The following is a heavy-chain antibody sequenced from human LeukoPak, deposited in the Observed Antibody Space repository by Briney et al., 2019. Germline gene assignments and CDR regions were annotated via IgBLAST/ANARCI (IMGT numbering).Heavy chain of an antibody. Sequence: PGGSLRLSCAASGFTFSRCGMQWVRQAPGKGLEWVAVISYDGSDKYYADSVKGRFTISRDNSKNTLYLEMNSLRAEDTAVYYRAKDYNYGYGYYFDYWGQGTLVTVSS. CDR1: GFTFSRCG. CDR2: ISYDGSDK. V-gene: IGHV3-30*18. D-gene: IGHD3-10*01. CDR3: AKDYNYGYGYYFDY. J-gene: IGHJ4*02.